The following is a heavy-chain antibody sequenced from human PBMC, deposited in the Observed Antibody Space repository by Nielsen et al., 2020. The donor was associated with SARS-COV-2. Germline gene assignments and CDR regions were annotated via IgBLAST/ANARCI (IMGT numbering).Heavy chain of an antibody. D-gene: IGHD1-14*01. CDR1: GYTFTRHG. Sequence: ASVKVSCKAFGYTFTRHGISWVRQAPGEGLEWMGWISAFNGNTNYGQKVQGRVTMTTDTTTSTAYMELRSLRPDDTAVYYCARDRVGGTTYFDHWGQGTLVTVSS. CDR2: ISAFNGNT. CDR3: ARDRVGGTTYFDH. V-gene: IGHV1-18*04. J-gene: IGHJ4*02.